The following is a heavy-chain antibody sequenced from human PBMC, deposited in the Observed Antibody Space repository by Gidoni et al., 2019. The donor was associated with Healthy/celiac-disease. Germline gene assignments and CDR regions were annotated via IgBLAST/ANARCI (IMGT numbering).Heavy chain of an antibody. CDR3: AKRAGITGTTVGGEQYYYYYMDV. D-gene: IGHD1-7*01. V-gene: IGHV3-23*01. CDR2: ISGSGSST. CDR1: AFTSSSHA. Sequence: EVQLLESGGGLVQPGGSLSLSCAASAFTSSSHAMLWVRQAPGKGLEWVSTISGSGSSTYYADSVKGRFTISRDNSKNTLYLQMNSLRAEDTAVYYCAKRAGITGTTVGGEQYYYYYMDVWGKGTTVTVSS. J-gene: IGHJ6*03.